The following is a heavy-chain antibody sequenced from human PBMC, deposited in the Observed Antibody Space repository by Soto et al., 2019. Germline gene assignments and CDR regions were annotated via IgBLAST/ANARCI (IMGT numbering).Heavy chain of an antibody. CDR2: ISSSGSTI. Sequence: GGSLILSCAASGFRFSSYEMNWVRQAPGKGLEWVSYISSSGSTIYYADSVKGRFTISRDNAKNSLYLQMNSLRAEDTAVYYCARDVNWDIDYWGQGTLVTSPQ. D-gene: IGHD7-27*01. CDR1: GFRFSSYE. J-gene: IGHJ4*02. CDR3: ARDVNWDIDY. V-gene: IGHV3-48*03.